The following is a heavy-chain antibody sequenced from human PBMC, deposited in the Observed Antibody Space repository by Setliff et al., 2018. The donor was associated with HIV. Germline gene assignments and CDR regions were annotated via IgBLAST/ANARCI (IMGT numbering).Heavy chain of an antibody. CDR3: ARDHDSSAYTYFDY. Sequence: SVKVSCKTSGYNFENYAINWVRQAPGQGLEWMGWISTFNGIANYAQKFQGRVTITADKSTSTVYMELRSLRSEDTAVYYCARDHDSSAYTYFDYWGQGTLVTVSS. CDR1: GYNFENYA. CDR2: ISTFNGIA. V-gene: IGHV1-69*10. D-gene: IGHD3-22*01. J-gene: IGHJ4*02.